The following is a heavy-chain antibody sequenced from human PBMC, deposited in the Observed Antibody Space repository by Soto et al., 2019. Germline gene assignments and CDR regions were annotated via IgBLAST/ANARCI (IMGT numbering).Heavy chain of an antibody. D-gene: IGHD6-13*01. CDR2: IRSKAYGGTT. J-gene: IGHJ5*02. Sequence: GGSLRLSCSASGFTFGDYAMSWFRQAPGKGLEWVGFIRSKAYGGTTEYAASVEGRFTISRDDSKNIAYLQMNSLKTEDTAVYYCTRDGEIAAAGYWFDPWGQGTLVTVSS. CDR1: GFTFGDYA. CDR3: TRDGEIAAAGYWFDP. V-gene: IGHV3-49*03.